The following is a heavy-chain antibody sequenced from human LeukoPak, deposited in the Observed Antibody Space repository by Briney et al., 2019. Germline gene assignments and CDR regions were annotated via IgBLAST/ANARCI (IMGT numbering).Heavy chain of an antibody. J-gene: IGHJ4*02. Sequence: PSETLSLTCAVYGGSFNNYYWSWVRQPPGKGLEWIGEMHPYGFPNVNPSLTSRARISIDTSRNQFSVTLTSVTAADTAIYYCSRGSDESKTGDSWGQGSLVTVSS. CDR1: GGSFNNYY. D-gene: IGHD3-9*01. V-gene: IGHV4-34*04. CDR3: SRGSDESKTGDS. CDR2: MHPYGFP.